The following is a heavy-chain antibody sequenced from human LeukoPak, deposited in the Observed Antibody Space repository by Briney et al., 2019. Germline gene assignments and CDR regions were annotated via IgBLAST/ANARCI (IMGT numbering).Heavy chain of an antibody. CDR3: ARSVFGSNTKGVDY. CDR1: GGSISSSSYY. V-gene: IGHV4-39*01. D-gene: IGHD1-26*01. CDR2: IYYSGST. Sequence: SETLSLTCTVSGGSISSSSYYWGWIRQPRGKGLEWIGSIYYSGSTYYNPSLKSRVTISVDTSKNQFSLKLSSVTAADTAVYYCARSVFGSNTKGVDYWGQGTLVTVSS. J-gene: IGHJ4*02.